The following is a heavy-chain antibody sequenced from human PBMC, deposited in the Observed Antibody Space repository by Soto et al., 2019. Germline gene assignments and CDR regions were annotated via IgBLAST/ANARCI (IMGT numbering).Heavy chain of an antibody. D-gene: IGHD1-26*01. CDR1: GGTFRSYS. Sequence: QVQLVQSGAEVKTPGSSVKVSCKDSGGTFRSYSINWVRQSPRQGLELMGEIIPIFGTANYTQKFQGRVTTTADESTSTYYREMSSLRSEDTAVYYCARDGGMHAGGIDYWGQGTLVTVS. J-gene: IGHJ4*02. CDR2: IIPIFGTA. V-gene: IGHV1-69*01. CDR3: ARDGGMHAGGIDY.